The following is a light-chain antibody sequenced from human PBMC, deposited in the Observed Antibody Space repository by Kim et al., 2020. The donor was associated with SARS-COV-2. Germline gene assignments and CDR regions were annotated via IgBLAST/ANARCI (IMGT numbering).Light chain of an antibody. V-gene: IGKV1-27*01. CDR3: QKYDSAPWT. CDR2: GAS. CDR1: QGISHY. J-gene: IGKJ1*01. Sequence: DIQMAQSPSSLSASVGDRVTLTCRASQGISHYLAWYQQKPGKVPRLLIYGASTWQSGVPSRFSGSGSGTDFTLTISSLQSEDAATYYCQKYDSAPWTFGQGTKVDIK.